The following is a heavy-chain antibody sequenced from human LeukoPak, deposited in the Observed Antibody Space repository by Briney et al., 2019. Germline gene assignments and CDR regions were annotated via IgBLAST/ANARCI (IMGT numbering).Heavy chain of an antibody. CDR2: IIPILGTA. CDR3: ARGYCSGTSCSWFDP. Sequence: ASVKVSCKASGGTFSGYTISWVRQAPGQGLEWMGGIIPILGTANYAQKFQGRVTITADKSTSTVYMELSSLRSEDTAVYYCARGYCSGTSCSWFDPWGQGTLVTVSS. J-gene: IGHJ5*02. CDR1: GGTFSGYT. V-gene: IGHV1-69*08. D-gene: IGHD2-2*01.